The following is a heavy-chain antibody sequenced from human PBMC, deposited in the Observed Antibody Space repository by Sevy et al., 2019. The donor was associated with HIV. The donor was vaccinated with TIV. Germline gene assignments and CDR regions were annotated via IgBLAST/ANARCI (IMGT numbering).Heavy chain of an antibody. CDR3: ARAALTSGYLYYFDY. V-gene: IGHV3-30*04. CDR2: ISYDGSTT. Sequence: GGSLRLSCAASGFTFSNYPMHWVRQAPGKGLEGVAVISYDGSTTYYADSLKGRFTISRDTSKSTLYLQVNSLRAEDAAVYYCARAALTSGYLYYFDYWGQGTLVTVSS. D-gene: IGHD3-22*01. CDR1: GFTFSNYP. J-gene: IGHJ4*02.